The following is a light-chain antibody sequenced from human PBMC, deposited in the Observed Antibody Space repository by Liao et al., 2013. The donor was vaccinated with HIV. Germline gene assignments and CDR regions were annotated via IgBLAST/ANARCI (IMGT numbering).Light chain of an antibody. Sequence: SYELTQPPSMSVSPGQTASITCSGDKLEDKFVCWFQQKPGQSPVLVIYQDSKRPSGIPERFSGSNSGNTATLTISGTRAMDEADYYCQAWDSNTGVFGTGTKVTVL. CDR3: QAWDSNTGV. CDR2: QDS. V-gene: IGLV3-1*01. J-gene: IGLJ1*01. CDR1: KLEDKF.